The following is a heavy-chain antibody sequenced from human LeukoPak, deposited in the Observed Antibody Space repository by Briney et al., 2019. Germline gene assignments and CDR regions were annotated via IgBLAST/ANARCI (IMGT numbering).Heavy chain of an antibody. CDR1: GYTFTGYY. J-gene: IGHJ4*02. CDR3: ARRPNHYDTSGYDY. V-gene: IGHV1-18*04. Sequence: ASVKVSCTASGYTFTGYYMHWVRQAPGQGLEWMGWISTYHGNTNYAQIFQDRVTLTTDTSTSTAYMELRRLRSDDTAVYYCARRPNHYDTSGYDYWGQGTLVTVSS. D-gene: IGHD3-22*01. CDR2: ISTYHGNT.